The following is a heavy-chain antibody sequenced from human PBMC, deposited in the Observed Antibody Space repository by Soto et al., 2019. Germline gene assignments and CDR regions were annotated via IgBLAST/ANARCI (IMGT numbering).Heavy chain of an antibody. D-gene: IGHD3-10*01. Sequence: EVQLLESGGGLVQPGGSLRLSCAASGFTFSNYDMSWVRQAPGKGLEWVSAVSESGRSTYYADSVKGHFTISRDNSKNALYLQMNSMRAEDTALYFCAKDRRGVMDVWGQGTTVTVSS. CDR1: GFTFSNYD. CDR2: VSESGRST. V-gene: IGHV3-23*01. J-gene: IGHJ6*02. CDR3: AKDRRGVMDV.